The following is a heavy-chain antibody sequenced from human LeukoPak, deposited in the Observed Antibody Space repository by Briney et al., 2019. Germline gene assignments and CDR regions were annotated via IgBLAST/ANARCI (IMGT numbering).Heavy chain of an antibody. Sequence: PSETLSLTCTVSGGSISSSSYYWGWIRQPPGKGLGWIGSIYYSGSTYYNPSLKSRVTISVDTSKNQFSLKLSSVTAADTAVYYCARQDDSSGGGMDVWGQGTTVTVSS. V-gene: IGHV4-39*01. CDR2: IYYSGST. CDR1: GGSISSSSYY. D-gene: IGHD3-22*01. J-gene: IGHJ6*02. CDR3: ARQDDSSGGGMDV.